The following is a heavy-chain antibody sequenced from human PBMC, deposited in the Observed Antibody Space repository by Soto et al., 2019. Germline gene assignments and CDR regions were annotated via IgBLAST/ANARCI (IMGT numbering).Heavy chain of an antibody. D-gene: IGHD5-18*01. Sequence: GGSLRLSCAASGFTFGIYGMHWVRHAPGKGLEWVAVISYDGSNKYYADSVKGRFTISRDNSKNTLYLQMNSLRAEDTAVYYCAKRGYGRYNWFDPWGQGTLVTVSS. J-gene: IGHJ5*02. V-gene: IGHV3-30*18. CDR3: AKRGYGRYNWFDP. CDR1: GFTFGIYG. CDR2: ISYDGSNK.